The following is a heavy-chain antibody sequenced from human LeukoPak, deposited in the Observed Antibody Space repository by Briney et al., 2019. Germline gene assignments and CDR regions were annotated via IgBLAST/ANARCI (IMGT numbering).Heavy chain of an antibody. CDR2: MNPNSGNT. Sequence: ASVKVSCKVSGYTLTELSMHWVRQAPGKGLEWMGWMNPNSGNTGYAQKFQGRVTMTRNTSISTAYMELSSLRSEDTAVYYCARAGTVTTDYRGQGTRVTVSS. V-gene: IGHV1-8*01. D-gene: IGHD4-17*01. CDR1: GYTLTELS. CDR3: ARAGTVTTDY. J-gene: IGHJ4*02.